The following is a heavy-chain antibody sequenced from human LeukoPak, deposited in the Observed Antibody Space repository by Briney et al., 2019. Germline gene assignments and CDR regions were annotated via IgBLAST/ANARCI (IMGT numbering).Heavy chain of an antibody. Sequence: SVKVSCKASGGTFSSYAISWVRQAPGQGLEWMGGIIPIFGTANYAQKFQGRVTITTDESTSTAYMELSSLRSEDTAVYYCARNGDGVDYSNSYDASDIWGQGTMVTVSS. D-gene: IGHD4-11*01. J-gene: IGHJ3*02. CDR1: GGTFSSYA. CDR3: ARNGDGVDYSNSYDASDI. CDR2: IIPIFGTA. V-gene: IGHV1-69*05.